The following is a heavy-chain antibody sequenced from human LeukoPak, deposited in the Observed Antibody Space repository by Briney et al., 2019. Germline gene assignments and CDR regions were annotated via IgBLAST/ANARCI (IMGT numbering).Heavy chain of an antibody. CDR3: ARSTWGDDAFDI. D-gene: IGHD7-27*01. CDR2: IYPGDSDT. J-gene: IGHJ3*02. CDR1: GYSFATYW. V-gene: IGHV5-51*01. Sequence: GESLKISCKDSGYSFATYWINWVRQMPGKGLEWMGIIYPGDSDTRYSPSFQGQVTISADKSINTAYLQWSTLEASDTAMYYCARSTWGDDAFDIWGQGTMVTVSS.